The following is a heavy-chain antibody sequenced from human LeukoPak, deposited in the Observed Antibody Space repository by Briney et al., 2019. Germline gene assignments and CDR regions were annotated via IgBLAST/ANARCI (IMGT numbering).Heavy chain of an antibody. D-gene: IGHD5-12*01. V-gene: IGHV3-13*01. CDR2: IGTAGDT. CDR3: ARAGKGAATITDYYYGMDV. Sequence: GGSLRLSCAASGFTFSSYDMHWVRQATGKGLEWVSAIGTAGDTYYPGSVKGRFTISRENAKNSLYLQMNGLRAGDTAVYYCARAGKGAATITDYYYGMDVWGQGTTVTVSS. CDR1: GFTFSSYD. J-gene: IGHJ6*02.